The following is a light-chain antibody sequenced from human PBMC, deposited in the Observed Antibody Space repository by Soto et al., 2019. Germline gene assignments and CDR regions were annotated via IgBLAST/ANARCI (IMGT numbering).Light chain of an antibody. V-gene: IGKV1-5*01. CDR3: QNYDSDPIT. CDR2: AAS. CDR1: QSISTW. J-gene: IGKJ5*01. Sequence: DMQMAQAASTLSACVGDRVTITRLTSQSISTWLAFYQRQPGKAPKVLSFAASSLQRGGPSRFSGSGSGTAFTPTINSLQPDDIATYYRQNYDSDPITFGQGTRLEIK.